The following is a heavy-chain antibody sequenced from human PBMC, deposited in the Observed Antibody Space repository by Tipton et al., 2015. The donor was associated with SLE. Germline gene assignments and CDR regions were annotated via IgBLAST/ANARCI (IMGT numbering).Heavy chain of an antibody. Sequence: RSLRLSCAASGFTFSSHGMHWVRQAPGKGLEWVAVIWYDGSNKYYADSAKGRFTISRDNSKNTLYLQMNSLRAEDTAVYYCAREVSTVGATEDYYYYYMDVWGKGTTVTVSS. CDR3: AREVSTVGATEDYYYYYMDV. CDR1: GFTFSSHG. J-gene: IGHJ6*03. V-gene: IGHV3-33*01. CDR2: IWYDGSNK. D-gene: IGHD1-26*01.